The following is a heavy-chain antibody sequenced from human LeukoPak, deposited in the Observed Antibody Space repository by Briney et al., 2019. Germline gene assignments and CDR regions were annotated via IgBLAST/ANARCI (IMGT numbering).Heavy chain of an antibody. V-gene: IGHV3-21*05. J-gene: IGHJ5*02. Sequence: PGGSLRLSCAAYGFTFSSYWMSWVRQAPGKGLESVSYISPSGTDISYADSVKGRFTISRDNAKNSLYLQMNSLRAEDTAVYYCARDGGYYDSSGYYHTWGQGTLVTVSS. CDR2: ISPSGTDI. D-gene: IGHD3-22*01. CDR1: GFTFSSYW. CDR3: ARDGGYYDSSGYYHT.